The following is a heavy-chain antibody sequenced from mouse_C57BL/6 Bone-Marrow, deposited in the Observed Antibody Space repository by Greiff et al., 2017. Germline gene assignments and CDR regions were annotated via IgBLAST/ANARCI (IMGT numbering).Heavy chain of an antibody. D-gene: IGHD1-1*01. CDR1: GYTFTSYW. J-gene: IGHJ1*03. CDR3: ARRAVVRPYWYFDV. Sequence: QVQLQQPGAELVKPGASVKLSCKASGYTFTSYWMPWVKQRPGQGLEWIGDIDPSVGCTNYNQKFKGKATLTVDTSSSTAYMQLSSLTSEDSAVYYCARRAVVRPYWYFDVWGTGTTVTVS. CDR2: IDPSVGCT. V-gene: IGHV1-50*01.